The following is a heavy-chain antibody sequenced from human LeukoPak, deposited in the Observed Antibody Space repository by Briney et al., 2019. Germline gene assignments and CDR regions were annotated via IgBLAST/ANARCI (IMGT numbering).Heavy chain of an antibody. Sequence: GESLKISCKGSGYTFINYWIGWVRQMPGKGLEWMGIIYPGDSDTRYSPSFQGQVTISADKSISTAYLQWSSLKASDTAMYYCARQLYSSGWFAFDIWGQGTMVTVSS. J-gene: IGHJ3*02. V-gene: IGHV5-51*01. CDR3: ARQLYSSGWFAFDI. CDR1: GYTFINYW. D-gene: IGHD6-19*01. CDR2: IYPGDSDT.